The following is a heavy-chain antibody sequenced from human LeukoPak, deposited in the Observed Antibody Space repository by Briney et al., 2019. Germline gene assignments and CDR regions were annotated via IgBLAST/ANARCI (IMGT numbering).Heavy chain of an antibody. D-gene: IGHD4-17*01. CDR3: ARDLYGDYFFDY. CDR2: IKEDGSER. Sequence: GGSLRLSCVASGFTFSSYYMSWVRQAPGKGLEWVANIKEDGSERYYVDSMKGRFTISRDNAKNSLYLQMNSLRAEDTAVYYCARDLYGDYFFDYWGQGTLVIVSS. CDR1: GFTFSSYY. J-gene: IGHJ4*02. V-gene: IGHV3-7*01.